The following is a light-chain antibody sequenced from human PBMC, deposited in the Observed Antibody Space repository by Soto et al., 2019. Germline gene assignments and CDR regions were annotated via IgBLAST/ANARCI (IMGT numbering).Light chain of an antibody. CDR3: QSFDSSLSVV. Sequence: QPVLTQPPSVSGAPGQRVTISCTGSSSNIGADYDVHWYQHLPGRAPKLLIFGNTNRPSGVPDRFSGSKSGTSASLAITGLQADDEGDYYCQSFDSSLSVVFGGGTQLTVL. CDR2: GNT. J-gene: IGLJ2*01. V-gene: IGLV1-40*01. CDR1: SSNIGADYD.